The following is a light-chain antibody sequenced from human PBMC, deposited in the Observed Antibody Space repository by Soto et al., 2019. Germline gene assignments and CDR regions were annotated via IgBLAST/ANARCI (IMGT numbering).Light chain of an antibody. CDR2: GNS. Sequence: QSVLTQPPSVSGAPGQRVTISCTGSNSNFGAGFDAYWYQQFTGTAPKLLIYGNSNRPSGVPDRFSGSKSGTSASLAITGLQAEDEADYYCHSYDSSLSGSVFGGGTKLTVL. CDR3: HSYDSSLSGSV. J-gene: IGLJ2*01. CDR1: NSNFGAGFD. V-gene: IGLV1-40*01.